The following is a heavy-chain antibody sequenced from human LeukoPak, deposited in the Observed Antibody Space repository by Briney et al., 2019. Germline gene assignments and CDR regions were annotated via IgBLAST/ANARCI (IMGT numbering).Heavy chain of an antibody. D-gene: IGHD1-26*01. CDR1: GFTFSSYE. Sequence: PGGSLRLSCAASGFTFSSYEMNWVRQAPGKGLEWVSFIGSSGTTINQPDSVKGRFTISRDNAKNSVHLQMDNLRVEDTAVYYCARGWDRAHPTGFEFDVWGQGTLVTVSS. CDR2: IGSSGTTI. J-gene: IGHJ4*02. CDR3: ARGWDRAHPTGFEFDV. V-gene: IGHV3-48*03.